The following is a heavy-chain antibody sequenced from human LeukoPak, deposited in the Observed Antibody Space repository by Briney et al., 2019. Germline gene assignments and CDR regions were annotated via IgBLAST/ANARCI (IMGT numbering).Heavy chain of an antibody. Sequence: ASVKVSCKASGYTFTSYDINWVRQATGQGLEWMGWMNPNSGNTGYAQKFQGRVTMTRNTSISTAYMELSSLRSEDTAVYYCARSRLTTVVSRRSDAFDIWGQGTMVTVSS. CDR2: MNPNSGNT. J-gene: IGHJ3*02. CDR3: ARSRLTTVVSRRSDAFDI. V-gene: IGHV1-8*01. D-gene: IGHD4-23*01. CDR1: GYTFTSYD.